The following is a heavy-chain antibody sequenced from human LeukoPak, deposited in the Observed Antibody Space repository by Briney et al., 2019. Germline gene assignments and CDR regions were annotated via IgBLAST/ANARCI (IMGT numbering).Heavy chain of an antibody. CDR1: GFTDSSNY. J-gene: IGHJ4*02. D-gene: IGHD1-26*01. V-gene: IGHV3-66*01. CDR3: ARANSGSYSGQFDY. Sequence: GGSLRLSCAASGFTDSSNYMSWVRQAPGKGLEWVSVIYSGGSTYYADSVKGRFTISRDNSKNTLYLQMNSLRAEDTAVYYCARANSGSYSGQFDYWGQGTLVTVSS. CDR2: IYSGGST.